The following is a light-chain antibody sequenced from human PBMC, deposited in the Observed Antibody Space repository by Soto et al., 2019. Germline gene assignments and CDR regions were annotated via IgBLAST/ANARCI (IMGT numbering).Light chain of an antibody. V-gene: IGLV2-14*03. CDR2: DVS. Sequence: QSVLTQPASVSGSPGQSITISCTGTSSDVGGNKYVSWYQHYPGKAPKLMICDVSNRPSGASNRFSGSKSGNTASLTISGLQAEDEADYYCSAFTGTTYVFGTGTKVTVL. CDR3: SAFTGTTYV. J-gene: IGLJ1*01. CDR1: SSDVGGNKY.